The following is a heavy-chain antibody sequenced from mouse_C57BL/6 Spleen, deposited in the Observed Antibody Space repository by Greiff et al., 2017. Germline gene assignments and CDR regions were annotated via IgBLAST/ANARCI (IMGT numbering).Heavy chain of an antibody. V-gene: IGHV1-54*01. CDR3: ARDYGSSHWYFDV. J-gene: IGHJ1*03. CDR2: INPGSGGT. D-gene: IGHD1-1*01. Sequence: QVQLKESGAELVRPGTSVQVSCKASGYAFTNYLIEWVKQRPGQGLEWIGVINPGSGGTNYNEKFKGKATLTADKSSSTAYMQLSSLTSEDSAVYFCARDYGSSHWYFDVWGTGTTVTVSS. CDR1: GYAFTNYL.